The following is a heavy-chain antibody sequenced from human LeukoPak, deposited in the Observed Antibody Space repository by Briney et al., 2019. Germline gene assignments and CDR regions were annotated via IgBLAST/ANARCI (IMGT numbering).Heavy chain of an antibody. J-gene: IGHJ3*02. D-gene: IGHD3-3*01. Sequence: GGSLRLSCAASGFTSSSYGMHWVRQAPGKGPEWVAFMRHDGSNKYYADSVKGRFTISRDNSNNTLYLQLNSLRGEDTAVYYCAKGLNQFWEKDAFDIWGQGTMVTVSS. CDR1: GFTSSSYG. V-gene: IGHV3-30*02. CDR2: MRHDGSNK. CDR3: AKGLNQFWEKDAFDI.